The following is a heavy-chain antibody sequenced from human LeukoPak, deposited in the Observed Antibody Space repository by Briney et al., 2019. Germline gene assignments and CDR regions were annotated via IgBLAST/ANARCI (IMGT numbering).Heavy chain of an antibody. V-gene: IGHV5-51*01. CDR3: ASQYYYGSGSLRAAFDI. CDR1: GYSFTSYW. CDR2: IYPGDSDT. Sequence: GESLKISRKGSGYSFTSYWIGWVRQMPGKGLEWMGIIYPGDSDTRYSPSFQGQVTISADKSISTAYLQWSSLRASDTAMYYCASQYYYGSGSLRAAFDIWAKGQWSPSLQ. J-gene: IGHJ3*02. D-gene: IGHD3-10*01.